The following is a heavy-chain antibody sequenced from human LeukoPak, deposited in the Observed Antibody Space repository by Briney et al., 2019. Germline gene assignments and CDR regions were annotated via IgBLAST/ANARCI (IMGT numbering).Heavy chain of an antibody. V-gene: IGHV4-59*01. CDR3: ARVSGYDWESFYDY. CDR2: IYYSGST. J-gene: IGHJ4*02. CDR1: GGSISSYY. D-gene: IGHD5-12*01. Sequence: SSETLSLTCTVSGGSISSYYWSWIRQPPGKGLEWIGYIYYSGSTNYNPSLKSRVTISVDTSKNQFSLKLSSVTAADTAVYYCARVSGYDWESFYDYWGQGTLVTVSS.